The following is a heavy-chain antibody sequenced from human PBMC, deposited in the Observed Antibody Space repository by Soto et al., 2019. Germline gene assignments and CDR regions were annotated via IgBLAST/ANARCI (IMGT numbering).Heavy chain of an antibody. CDR1: GGSISSGDYF. D-gene: IGHD3-3*01. Sequence: QVRLQESGPGLVKPSQTLSLTCTVSGGSISSGDYFWSWVRQPPGKGLEWIGYIYYTGSTSYNPSLKSRITMSVDTSKQQFSLKVSSVTAAETAVYFCARDDGYYRLYDYWGQGTLVTVSS. J-gene: IGHJ4*02. V-gene: IGHV4-30-4*01. CDR2: IYYTGST. CDR3: ARDDGYYRLYDY.